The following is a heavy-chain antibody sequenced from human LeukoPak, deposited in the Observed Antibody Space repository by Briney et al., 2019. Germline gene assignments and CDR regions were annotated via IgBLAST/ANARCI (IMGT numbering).Heavy chain of an antibody. Sequence: GGSLRLSCAASGFTFSSYWMSWVRQAPGKGLEWVANIKQDGSEKYYVDSVKGRFTISRDNAKNSLYLQMNSLRAEDTAVYYCARDASPYYYYGMDVWGQGTTVTVSS. V-gene: IGHV3-7*01. CDR1: GFTFSSYW. J-gene: IGHJ6*02. CDR3: ARDASPYYYYGMDV. CDR2: IKQDGSEK.